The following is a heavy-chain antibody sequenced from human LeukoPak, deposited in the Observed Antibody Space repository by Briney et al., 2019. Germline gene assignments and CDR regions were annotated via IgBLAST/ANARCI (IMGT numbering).Heavy chain of an antibody. J-gene: IGHJ5*02. V-gene: IGHV3-33*01. CDR1: GFTFSSYG. CDR2: IWYDGSNK. CDR3: ARELYGDYSNWFDP. Sequence: GRSLRLSCAASGFTFSSYGMHWVRQAPGKGPEWVAVIWYDGSNKYYADSVKGRFTISRDNSKNTLYLQMNSLRAEDTAVYYCARELYGDYSNWFDPWGQGTLVTVSS. D-gene: IGHD4-17*01.